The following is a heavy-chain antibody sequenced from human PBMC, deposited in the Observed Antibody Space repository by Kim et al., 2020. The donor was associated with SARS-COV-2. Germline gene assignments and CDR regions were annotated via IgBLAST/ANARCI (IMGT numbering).Heavy chain of an antibody. CDR1: GFTFSSYA. CDR2: ISYDGSNK. Sequence: GGSLRLSCAASGFTFSSYAMHWVRQAPGKGLEWVAVISYDGSNKYYADSVKGRFTISRDNSKNTLYLQMNSLGAEDTAVYYCARGGDDYDFFGVEHRDYYYGMDVWGQGTTVTVSS. V-gene: IGHV3-30*04. J-gene: IGHJ6*02. D-gene: IGHD3-3*01. CDR3: ARGGDDYDFFGVEHRDYYYGMDV.